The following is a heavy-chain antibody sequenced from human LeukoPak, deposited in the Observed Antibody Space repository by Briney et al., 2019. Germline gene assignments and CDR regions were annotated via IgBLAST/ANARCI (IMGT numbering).Heavy chain of an antibody. J-gene: IGHJ4*02. V-gene: IGHV3-7*01. CDR1: GFTFSNYW. CDR3: ARDRGYSNFDY. D-gene: IGHD4-11*01. Sequence: GGSLRLSCAASGFTFSNYWMSWVRQAPGKGLEWVANMKEDASEKNYVDSVKGRFTISRDNAQDSLYLQMNSLIAEDTAVYYCARDRGYSNFDYWGQETLVTVSS. CDR2: MKEDASEK.